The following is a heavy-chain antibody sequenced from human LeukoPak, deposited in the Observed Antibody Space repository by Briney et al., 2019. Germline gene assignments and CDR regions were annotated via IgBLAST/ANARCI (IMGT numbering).Heavy chain of an antibody. J-gene: IGHJ4*02. V-gene: IGHV1-18*01. CDR2: ISAYNGNT. CDR3: ARHHYGSGSYYFDY. Sequence: ASVKVSCKASGYTFTSYGISWVRQAPGQGLEWMGWISAYNGNTNYAQKLQGRVTMTTDTSTSTAYMELRSLRSDDTAVYYCARHHYGSGSYYFDYWGQGTLVIVSS. D-gene: IGHD3-10*01. CDR1: GYTFTSYG.